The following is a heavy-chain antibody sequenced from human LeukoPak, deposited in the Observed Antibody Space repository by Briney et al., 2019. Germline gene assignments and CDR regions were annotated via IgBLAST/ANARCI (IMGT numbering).Heavy chain of an antibody. CDR2: IESNGLT. CDR3: ARAATYFYGSVTYDWFES. Sequence: TGGSLRLSCEGTGFTFSSYWMHWVRQIPGKGLMWVSRIESNGLTLYADSVRDRFTISRDNGKNTIYLQMNSPRVDDTAIYYCARAATYFYGSVTYDWFESWGQGTLVTVSS. J-gene: IGHJ5*01. V-gene: IGHV3-74*01. D-gene: IGHD3-10*01. CDR1: GFTFSSYW.